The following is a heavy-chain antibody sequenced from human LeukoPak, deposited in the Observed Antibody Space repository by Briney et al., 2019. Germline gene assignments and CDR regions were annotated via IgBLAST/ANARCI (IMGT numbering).Heavy chain of an antibody. CDR2: IYYSGST. Sequence: SETLSLTCTVSGGSTSSSSYYWGWIRQPPGKGLEWIGSIYYSGSTYYNPSLKSRVTISVDTSNNQFSLKLSSVTAADAAVYYCARERSDYYDSSGYYPSFDYWGQGTLVTVSS. V-gene: IGHV4-39*07. J-gene: IGHJ4*02. D-gene: IGHD3-22*01. CDR3: ARERSDYYDSSGYYPSFDY. CDR1: GGSTSSSSYY.